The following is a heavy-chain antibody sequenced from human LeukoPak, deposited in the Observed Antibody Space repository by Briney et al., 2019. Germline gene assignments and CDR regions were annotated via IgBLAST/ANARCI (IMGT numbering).Heavy chain of an antibody. CDR3: ARHGPRVPGLQYFQH. V-gene: IGHV4-34*01. D-gene: IGHD2-2*01. J-gene: IGHJ1*01. CDR2: INHSGST. Sequence: PSETLSLTCAVYGGSFSGYYWSWIRQPPGKGLEWIGEINHSGSTNYNPSLKSRVTISVDTSKNQFSLKLSSVTAADTAVYYCARHGPRVPGLQYFQHWGQGTLVTVSS. CDR1: GGSFSGYY.